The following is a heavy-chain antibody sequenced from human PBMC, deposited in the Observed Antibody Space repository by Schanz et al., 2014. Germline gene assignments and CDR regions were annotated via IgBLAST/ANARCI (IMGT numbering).Heavy chain of an antibody. CDR1: GGTFSSDT. J-gene: IGHJ4*02. Sequence: QVHLVQSGAEVKKPGSSVKVSCKASGGTFSSDTFSWVRQAPGQGLEWMGIVNPSVRGTHFAREFQGRVTVTSDTSTSTVYMELSGLRSEDTAVYYCARSNYYDNSDYYNSFDYWGQGTLVTVSS. D-gene: IGHD3-22*01. V-gene: IGHV1-69*02. CDR3: ARSNYYDNSDYYNSFDY. CDR2: VNPSVRGT.